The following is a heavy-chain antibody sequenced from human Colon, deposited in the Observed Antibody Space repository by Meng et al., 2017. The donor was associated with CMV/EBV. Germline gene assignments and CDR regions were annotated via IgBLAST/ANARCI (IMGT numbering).Heavy chain of an antibody. D-gene: IGHD2-2*01. CDR2: ISYSSGII. V-gene: IGHV3-11*01. Sequence: GESLKISCVASGFTFSHYYMTWIRQAPGKGLEWVSFISYSSGIIYYADSVKGRFTISRDNAKNSLYLEMNSLRAEDTAVYYCARDCSSTSCFPLNGTDVWGQGTTVTVSS. CDR1: GFTFSHYY. J-gene: IGHJ6*02. CDR3: ARDCSSTSCFPLNGTDV.